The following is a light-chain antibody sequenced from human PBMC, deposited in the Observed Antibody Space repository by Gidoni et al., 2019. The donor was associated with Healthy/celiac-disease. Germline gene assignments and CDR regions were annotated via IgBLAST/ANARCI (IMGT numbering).Light chain of an antibody. Sequence: EIVLTPSPGTLSLSPGERATLSCRASQSVSSSYLAWYQQKPGQAPRLLIYGASSRDTGIPDRFSGSGSGTDFTLTISRLEPEDFAVYYCQQYGSSPPITFGQGTRLEIK. V-gene: IGKV3-20*01. CDR1: QSVSSSY. J-gene: IGKJ5*01. CDR2: GAS. CDR3: QQYGSSPPIT.